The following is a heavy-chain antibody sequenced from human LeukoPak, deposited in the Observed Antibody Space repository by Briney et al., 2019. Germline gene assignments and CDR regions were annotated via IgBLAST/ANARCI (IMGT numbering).Heavy chain of an antibody. CDR2: INHSGST. CDR1: GGSFSGYY. D-gene: IGHD3-10*01. V-gene: IGHV4-34*01. J-gene: IGHJ4*02. Sequence: SETLSLTCAVYGGSFSGYYWSWIRQPPGKGLEWIGEINHSGSTNYNPSLKSRVTISVGTSKNQFSLKLSSVTAADTAVYYCARGVRMRYYYGSGSPAVHFDYWGQGTLVTVSS. CDR3: ARGVRMRYYYGSGSPAVHFDY.